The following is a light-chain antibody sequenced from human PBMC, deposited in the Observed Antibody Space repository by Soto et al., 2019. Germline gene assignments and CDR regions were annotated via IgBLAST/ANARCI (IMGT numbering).Light chain of an antibody. Sequence: QSALTQPASVSGSPGPSITISCTGTSSDVGGYNYVSWYQQHPGKAPKLMIYEVSNRPSGVSNRFSGSKSGNTASLTISGLQAEDEADYYCSSYTSSTLRVFGGGTKVTVL. CDR3: SSYTSSTLRV. V-gene: IGLV2-14*01. CDR2: EVS. CDR1: SSDVGGYNY. J-gene: IGLJ2*01.